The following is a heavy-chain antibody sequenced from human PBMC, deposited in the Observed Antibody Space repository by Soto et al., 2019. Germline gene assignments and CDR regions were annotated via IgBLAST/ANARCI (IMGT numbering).Heavy chain of an antibody. D-gene: IGHD6-19*01. CDR3: AAVPRP. CDR1: GGSISSGGYS. CDR2: IYHSGST. Sequence: QLQLQESGSGLVKPSQTLSLTCAVSGGSISSGGYSWSWIRQPPGKGLEWIGYIYHSGSTYYKPTLKSRVTMTVDRSKNQFPLRLRSVPAADKAVYYGAAVPRPWSPGTLVTVSS. V-gene: IGHV4-30-2*01. J-gene: IGHJ5*02.